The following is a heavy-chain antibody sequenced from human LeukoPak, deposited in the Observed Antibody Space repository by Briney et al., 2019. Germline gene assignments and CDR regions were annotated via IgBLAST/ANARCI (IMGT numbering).Heavy chain of an antibody. CDR2: ISYDGSNK. D-gene: IGHD6-19*01. CDR1: GFTFSSYA. V-gene: IGHV3-30-3*01. Sequence: PGGSLRLSCAASGFTFSSYAMHWVRQAPGKGLEWVAVISYDGSNKYYADSVKGRFTISRDNSKNTLYLQMNSLRAEDTAVYYYARDPQQWLPSFDPWGQGTLVTVSS. J-gene: IGHJ5*02. CDR3: ARDPQQWLPSFDP.